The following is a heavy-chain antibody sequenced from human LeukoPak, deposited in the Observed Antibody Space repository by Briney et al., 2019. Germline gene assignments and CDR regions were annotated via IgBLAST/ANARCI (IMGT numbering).Heavy chain of an antibody. Sequence: PGGSLRLSCAGSGFIFSNYAMNWVRQAPGKGLEWVSYIDGSGDTIYYADSVKGRFTISRDNAKNSLDLQMNSLRDEDTAVYYCSRRFDCWGQGTLVTVSS. CDR3: SRRFDC. J-gene: IGHJ4*02. V-gene: IGHV3-48*02. CDR1: GFIFSNYA. CDR2: IDGSGDTI.